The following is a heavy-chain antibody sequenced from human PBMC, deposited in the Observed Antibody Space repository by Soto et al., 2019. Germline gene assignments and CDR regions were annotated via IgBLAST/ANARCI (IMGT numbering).Heavy chain of an antibody. CDR1: GFTFSDHA. J-gene: IGHJ5*02. D-gene: IGHD3-22*01. V-gene: IGHV1-2*02. CDR2: IIPNNGGT. Sequence: QVQLVASGGGVVQPGTSLRLSCEASGFTFSDHAIHWVRQAPGQGLEWMGWIIPNNGGTKYAQKFQDRVTMTRDTSITTAYMELSRLRSDDTAVYYCARGTFDSSGNYFAGWFDPWGQGTLVTVSS. CDR3: ARGTFDSSGNYFAGWFDP.